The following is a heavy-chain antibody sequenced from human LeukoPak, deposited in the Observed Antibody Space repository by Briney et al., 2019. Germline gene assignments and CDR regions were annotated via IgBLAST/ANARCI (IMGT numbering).Heavy chain of an antibody. V-gene: IGHV3-30-3*01. Sequence: GGPLRLSCAASGFTFSSYAMHWVRQAPGKGLEWVAVISYDGSNKYYADSVKGRFTIPRDNSKNTLYLQMNSLRAEDTAVYYCARAYFTFDYWGQGTLVTVSS. CDR1: GFTFSSYA. D-gene: IGHD2/OR15-2a*01. CDR2: ISYDGSNK. J-gene: IGHJ4*02. CDR3: ARAYFTFDY.